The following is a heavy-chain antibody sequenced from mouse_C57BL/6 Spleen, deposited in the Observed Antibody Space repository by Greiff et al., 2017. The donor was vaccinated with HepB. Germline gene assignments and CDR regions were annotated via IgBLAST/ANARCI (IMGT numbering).Heavy chain of an antibody. CDR3: ARDYGSSYRYYYAMDY. V-gene: IGHV1-82*01. Sequence: QVQLKQSGPELVKPGASVKISCKASGYAFSSSWMNWVKQRPGKGLEWIGRIYPGDGDTNYNGKFKGKATLTADKSSSTAYMQLSSLTSEDSAVYFCARDYGSSYRYYYAMDYWGQGTSVTVSS. CDR1: GYAFSSSW. D-gene: IGHD1-1*01. CDR2: IYPGDGDT. J-gene: IGHJ4*01.